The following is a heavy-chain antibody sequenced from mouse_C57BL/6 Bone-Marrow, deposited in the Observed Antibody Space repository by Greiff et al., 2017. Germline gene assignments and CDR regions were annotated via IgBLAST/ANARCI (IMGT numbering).Heavy chain of an antibody. CDR2: ISYDGSN. J-gene: IGHJ2*01. Sequence: EVQLQQSGPGLVKPSQSLSLTCSVTGYSITSGYYWNWIRQFPGNKLEWMGYISYDGSNNYNPSLKNRISITRDTSKNQFFLKLNSVTTEDTATYYCARGEGYWSQGTTLTVSS. V-gene: IGHV3-6*01. CDR1: GYSITSGYY. CDR3: ARGEGY.